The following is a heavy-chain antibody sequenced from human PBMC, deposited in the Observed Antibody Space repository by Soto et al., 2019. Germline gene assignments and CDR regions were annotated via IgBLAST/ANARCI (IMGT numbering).Heavy chain of an antibody. CDR1: GFTFSSYA. D-gene: IGHD6-19*01. CDR3: ARAHPPPGIAVVGTLGGTLDY. V-gene: IGHV3-30-3*01. CDR2: ISYDGSNK. Sequence: GGSLRLSCAASGFTFSSYAMHWVRQAPGKGLEWVAVISYDGSNKYYADSVKGRFTISRDNSKNTLYLQMNSRRAADTAVYYCARAHPPPGIAVVGTLGGTLDYWGQGTLVTVSS. J-gene: IGHJ4*02.